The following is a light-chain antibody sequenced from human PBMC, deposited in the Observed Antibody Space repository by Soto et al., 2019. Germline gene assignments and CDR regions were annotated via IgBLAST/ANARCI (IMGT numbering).Light chain of an antibody. CDR1: QILLHSNGYNY. Sequence: DIVMTQSPLSLPVTPGEPASISCRSSQILLHSNGYNYLDWYQQKPGQPPKLLIYWASTRESGVPDRFSGSGSGTDFTLTISSLQAEDVAVYYCQQHYSTPFTFGQGTRLEIK. J-gene: IGKJ5*01. CDR2: WAS. CDR3: QQHYSTPFT. V-gene: IGKV2-28*01.